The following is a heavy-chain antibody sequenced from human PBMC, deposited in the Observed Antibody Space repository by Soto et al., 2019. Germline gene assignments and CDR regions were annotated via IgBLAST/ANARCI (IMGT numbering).Heavy chain of an antibody. J-gene: IGHJ3*02. V-gene: IGHV3-48*03. D-gene: IGHD3-3*01. CDR2: ISGSATIT. Sequence: LSLSCAASGFTFSSYEFNWVRQAPGKGLEWLSYISGSATITRYADSVTGRFTISRDNAKNSLYLQMDSLRAEDTAVYYCARDWEFWNGLYRSDAFDIWGQGTVVTVSS. CDR1: GFTFSSYE. CDR3: ARDWEFWNGLYRSDAFDI.